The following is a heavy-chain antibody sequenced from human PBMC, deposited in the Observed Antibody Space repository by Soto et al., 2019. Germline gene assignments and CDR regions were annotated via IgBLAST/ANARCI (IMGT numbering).Heavy chain of an antibody. Sequence: CAVSGYSINSCDDWGWIRQPPGKGLEWIGSVFHSGTTYYSPSLRSRVTISVDTSKNQFSLNLNSVTAADTAVYFCAKLVRDDVRRSDLDHWGQGTLVTVSS. D-gene: IGHD3-10*02. CDR2: VFHSGTT. CDR1: GYSINSCDD. J-gene: IGHJ4*02. CDR3: AKLVRDDVRRSDLDH. V-gene: IGHV4-38-2*01.